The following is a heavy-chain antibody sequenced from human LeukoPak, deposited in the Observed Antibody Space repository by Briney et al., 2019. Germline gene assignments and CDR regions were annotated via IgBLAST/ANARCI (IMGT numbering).Heavy chain of an antibody. V-gene: IGHV4-61*01. J-gene: IGHJ4*02. CDR3: ARDLGHNRDLPFDY. Sequence: SETLSLTCTVSGGSVSSGRYYWSWIRQPPGKGLEWVGYIYHSGSTYYNPSLKSRVTISVDTSKNQFSLKLSSVTAADTAVYYCARDLGHNRDLPFDYWGQGTLVTVSS. CDR2: IYHSGST. CDR1: GGSVSSGRYY. D-gene: IGHD3-10*01.